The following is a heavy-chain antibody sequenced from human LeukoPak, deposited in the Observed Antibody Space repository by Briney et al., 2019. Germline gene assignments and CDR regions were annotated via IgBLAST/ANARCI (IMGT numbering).Heavy chain of an antibody. CDR1: GCTFSGYY. CDR3: VRYCNSGGCYSA. Sequence: ASVKVSCKASGCTFSGYYIHWVRQAPGQRLEWMGWINPNSGGTNYAQKFQGRVTMTRDTSISTAYMDLSRLRSDDTALYYCVRYCNSGGCYSAWGQGTLVTVSS. D-gene: IGHD2-15*01. V-gene: IGHV1-2*02. J-gene: IGHJ5*02. CDR2: INPNSGGT.